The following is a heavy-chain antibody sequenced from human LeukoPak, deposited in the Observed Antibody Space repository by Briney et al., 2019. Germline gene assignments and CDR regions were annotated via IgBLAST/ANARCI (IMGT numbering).Heavy chain of an antibody. J-gene: IGHJ4*02. CDR2: IIPIFGTA. V-gene: IGHV1-69*13. CDR1: GGTFSSYA. D-gene: IGHD3-3*01. Sequence: SVKVSCKASGGTFSSYAISWVRQAPGQGLEWMGGIIPIFGTANYAQKFQGRVTVTADESTSTAYMELSSLRSEDTAVYYCAVLRFLEWLNKAPSFDYWGRGTLVTVSS. CDR3: AVLRFLEWLNKAPSFDY.